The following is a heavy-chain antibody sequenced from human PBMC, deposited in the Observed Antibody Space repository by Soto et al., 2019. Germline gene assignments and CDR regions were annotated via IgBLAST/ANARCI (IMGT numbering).Heavy chain of an antibody. CDR2: ISYDGSNK. J-gene: IGHJ5*02. V-gene: IGHV3-30-3*01. CDR1: GFTFSSYA. CDR3: ARDREGGVVSSLFDP. D-gene: IGHD2-2*01. Sequence: GGSLRLSCAASGFTFSSYAMHWVRQAPGKGLEWVAVISYDGSNKYYADSVKGRFTISRDNSKNTLYLQMNSLRAEDTAVYYCARDREGGVVSSLFDPWGQGTLVTVSS.